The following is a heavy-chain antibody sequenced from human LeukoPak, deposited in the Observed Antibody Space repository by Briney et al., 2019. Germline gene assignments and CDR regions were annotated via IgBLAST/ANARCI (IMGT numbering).Heavy chain of an antibody. Sequence: PSETLSLTCTAPGGSISSSSYYWGWIRQPPGKGLEWIGSIYYSGSTYYNPSRKSRVAISVDTSKNQFSLKLSSVTAADTAVYYCAIPRGYSYGYGEDYWGQGTLVTVSS. J-gene: IGHJ4*02. CDR3: AIPRGYSYGYGEDY. CDR1: GGSISSSSYY. D-gene: IGHD5-18*01. V-gene: IGHV4-39*01. CDR2: IYYSGST.